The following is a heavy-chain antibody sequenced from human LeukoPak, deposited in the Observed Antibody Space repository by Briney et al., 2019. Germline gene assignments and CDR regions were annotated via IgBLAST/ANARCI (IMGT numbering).Heavy chain of an antibody. Sequence: PSETLSLTCAVYGGSFSGYYWSWIRQPPGKGLEWIGEINHSGSTNYNPSLKSRVTISVDTSKNQFSLKLSSVTAADTAVCYCARERRDSSGWYDYWGQGTLVTVSS. V-gene: IGHV4-34*01. J-gene: IGHJ4*02. CDR2: INHSGST. CDR3: ARERRDSSGWYDY. CDR1: GGSFSGYY. D-gene: IGHD6-19*01.